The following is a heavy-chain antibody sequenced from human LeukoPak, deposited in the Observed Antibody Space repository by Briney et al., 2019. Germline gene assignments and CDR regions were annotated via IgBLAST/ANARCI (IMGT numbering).Heavy chain of an antibody. V-gene: IGHV3-23*01. CDR2: ISGSGEST. CDR1: GFTFSSYE. J-gene: IGHJ4*02. Sequence: GGSLRLSCAASGFTFSSYEMSWVRQAPGKGLEWVSDISGSGESTHYADSVKGRFTISRDNSKNTLYLQMSSLRGEDTAVYYCAKGAHSSGWLSHDYWGQGTLVTVSS. D-gene: IGHD6-19*01. CDR3: AKGAHSSGWLSHDY.